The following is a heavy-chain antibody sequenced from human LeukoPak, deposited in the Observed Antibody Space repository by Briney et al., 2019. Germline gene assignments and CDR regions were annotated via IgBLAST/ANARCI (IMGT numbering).Heavy chain of an antibody. V-gene: IGHV3-7*01. D-gene: IGHD1-26*01. CDR2: IRQDGREI. J-gene: IGHJ4*02. Sequence: PGGSLRLSCAASGFTFSSYWMSWGRQAPGKGPEWGANIRQDGREIYYVDSVKGRVTISRDNAKTSLFLQMNSLRAEDTAVYYCARDKQVGATHFDYWGQGTLVTVSS. CDR1: GFTFSSYW. CDR3: ARDKQVGATHFDY.